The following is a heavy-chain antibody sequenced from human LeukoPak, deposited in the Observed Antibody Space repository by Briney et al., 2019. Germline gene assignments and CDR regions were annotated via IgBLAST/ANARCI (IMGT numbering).Heavy chain of an antibody. J-gene: IGHJ5*02. CDR3: ARSTTRFHYDSSGPFDP. CDR2: IYYSGST. D-gene: IGHD3-22*01. Sequence: PAETLSLTCTVSGGSISSYYWSWIRQPPGKGLEWIGYIYYSGSTNYNPSLKSRVTMSVDTSKNRFSLRVTSVTAADTAVYYCARSTTRFHYDSSGPFDPWGQGTLVTVSS. CDR1: GGSISSYY. V-gene: IGHV4-59*12.